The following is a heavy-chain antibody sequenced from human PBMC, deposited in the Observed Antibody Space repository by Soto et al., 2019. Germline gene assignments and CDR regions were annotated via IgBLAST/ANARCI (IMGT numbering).Heavy chain of an antibody. D-gene: IGHD6-6*01. CDR3: ASRVGSSSSTTEFDY. Sequence: QVQLQESGPGLVKPSQTLSLTCTVSGGSISSGGYYWSWIRQHPGKGLEWIGYIYYSGSTYYNPSLKSRVTISVDTSKNHFSLKLSSVTDADTAVYYCASRVGSSSSTTEFDYWGQGTLVTVSS. V-gene: IGHV4-31*03. CDR2: IYYSGST. J-gene: IGHJ4*02. CDR1: GGSISSGGYY.